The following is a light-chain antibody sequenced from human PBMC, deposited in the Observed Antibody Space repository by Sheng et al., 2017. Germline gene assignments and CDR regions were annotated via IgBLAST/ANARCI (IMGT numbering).Light chain of an antibody. CDR3: QQYNNYSPWT. V-gene: IGKV1-5*03. CDR2: KAS. J-gene: IGKJ1*01. CDR1: QNVYTW. Sequence: DIQMTQSPSTLSASVGDRVTITCRASQNVYTWLAWYQQKPGKAPKLLIYKASSLENGVPSRFXGSGSGXDFTLTISSLQPDDFATYYCQQYNNYSPWTFGQGTKVEVK.